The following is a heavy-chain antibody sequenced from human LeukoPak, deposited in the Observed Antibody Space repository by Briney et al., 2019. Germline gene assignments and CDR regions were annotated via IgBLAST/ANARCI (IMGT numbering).Heavy chain of an antibody. V-gene: IGHV4-39*01. CDR1: GGSISSSSYY. CDR3: ARHAHPPINFDY. Sequence: SETLSLTCTVSGGSISSSSYYWGWIRQPPGKGLEWIGSIYYSGSTYYNPSLKSRVTISVDTSKNQFSLKLSSVTAADTAVYYCARHAHPPINFDYWGRGTLVTVSS. J-gene: IGHJ4*02. CDR2: IYYSGST.